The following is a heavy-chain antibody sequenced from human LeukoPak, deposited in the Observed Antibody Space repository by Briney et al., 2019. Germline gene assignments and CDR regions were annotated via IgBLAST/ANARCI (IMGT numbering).Heavy chain of an antibody. CDR3: ARVYSYGRLDH. V-gene: IGHV4-59*01. CDR1: GDSINNYY. Sequence: TSGTLSLTCTVSGDSINNYYWTWIRQPPGKGLEWIGYIRNGGSPNYNPSPSLKSRVTISLDTSNNQFSMELTSVTAGDTAVYYCARVYSYGRLDHWGQGILVTVSS. CDR2: IRNGGSP. J-gene: IGHJ4*02. D-gene: IGHD2-15*01.